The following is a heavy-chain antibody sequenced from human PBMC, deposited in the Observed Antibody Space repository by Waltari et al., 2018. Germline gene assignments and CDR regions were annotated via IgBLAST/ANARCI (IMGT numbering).Heavy chain of an antibody. CDR3: ARGGGGDWEWFDP. Sequence: QVQLQESGPRLLKPSETLSLICTVSGGSISGFDWSWVRQPPGQGLDWIGYIYYTGSTKFHPSLKSRVTMSVDTSKNQFSLKRSSVTAADTAFYYCARGGGGDWEWFDPWCQGTLVTVSS. V-gene: IGHV4-59*01. CDR2: IYYTGST. J-gene: IGHJ5*02. D-gene: IGHD2-21*02. CDR1: GGSISGFD.